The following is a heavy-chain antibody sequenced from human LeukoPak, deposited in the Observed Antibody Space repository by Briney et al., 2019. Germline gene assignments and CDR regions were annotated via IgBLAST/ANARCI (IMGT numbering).Heavy chain of an antibody. CDR1: GFVFSDYS. Sequence: GGSLRLSCAASGFVFSDYSMNWVRQAPGKGLEWVSNVRGSGSGSGSGMYYADSVKGRFTISRDNAKNSLYLQMSSLRAEDTAFYYCARDNNWGFDFWGQGALVTVSS. D-gene: IGHD7-27*01. V-gene: IGHV3-48*04. CDR2: VRGSGSGSGSGM. CDR3: ARDNNWGFDF. J-gene: IGHJ4*02.